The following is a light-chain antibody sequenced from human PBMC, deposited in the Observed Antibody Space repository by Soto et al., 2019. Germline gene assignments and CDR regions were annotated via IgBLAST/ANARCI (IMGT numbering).Light chain of an antibody. V-gene: IGKV1-33*01. CDR2: DAS. CDR1: QDVSNY. J-gene: IGKJ5*01. CDR3: QQGTNLIT. Sequence: DIQLTQSPSSLSASVGDGVTITCQASQDVSNYLNWYQQKLGKAAKLLIYDASKLETGVPSRFSGSGSGTYFSFTISSLQPEDFATYYCQQGTNLITFGQGTRLEIK.